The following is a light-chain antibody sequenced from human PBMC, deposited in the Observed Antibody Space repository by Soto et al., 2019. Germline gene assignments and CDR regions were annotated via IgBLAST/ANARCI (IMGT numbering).Light chain of an antibody. CDR1: QSVSNN. V-gene: IGKV3-15*01. Sequence: ILMTQSPATLSVSPGERATLSCRASQSVSNNLAWYQEKPGQAPRLLIYDASTRATGIPARFSGSGSGTEFTLTISGLHPEDFAVYYCQQYNNWPPWTFGQGTKVEIK. CDR3: QQYNNWPPWT. J-gene: IGKJ1*01. CDR2: DAS.